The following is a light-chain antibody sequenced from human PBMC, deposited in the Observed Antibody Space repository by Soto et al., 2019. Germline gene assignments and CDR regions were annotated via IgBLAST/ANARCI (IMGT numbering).Light chain of an antibody. CDR2: GMS. J-gene: IGKJ5*01. Sequence: EVVMTQSPATLSVSPGERATLSCRASQTVGKNYLAWYQQKPGQAPRLLIYGMSARATGIPARFSSSGSGTEFTLTINSLQSEDFAVYYCQQYTNWPITFGQGTRLEIK. V-gene: IGKV3-15*01. CDR1: QTVGKN. CDR3: QQYTNWPIT.